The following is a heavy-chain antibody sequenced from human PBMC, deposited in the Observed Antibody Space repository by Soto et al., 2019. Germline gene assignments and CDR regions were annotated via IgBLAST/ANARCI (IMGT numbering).Heavy chain of an antibody. CDR2: ISNDGNKK. Sequence: PGGSLRLSCAASGFTFSIHGVHWVRQTPGKGLEWVAVISNDGNKKYYVESVEGRFSISRDNSKSTVYLQMNNVRVEDTAKYYCAKDKVPYYDFWSGQRWFDPCGQGTQVTVSS. CDR1: GFTFSIHG. V-gene: IGHV3-30*18. D-gene: IGHD3-3*01. CDR3: AKDKVPYYDFWSGQRWFDP. J-gene: IGHJ5*02.